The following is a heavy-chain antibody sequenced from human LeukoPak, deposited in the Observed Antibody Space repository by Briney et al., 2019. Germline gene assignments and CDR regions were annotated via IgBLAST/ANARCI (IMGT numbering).Heavy chain of an antibody. CDR3: ARLHGDYRDY. CDR1: GASLSSNNW. CDR2: IYHSGSA. Sequence: SGTLSLTCAVSGASLSSNNWWSWVRQPPGKGLEWIGEIYHSGSANYNPSLKSRVSISVDKSKNQFSLNLRSLTAADTAVYYCARLHGDYRDYLGQGTLVTVSS. J-gene: IGHJ4*02. D-gene: IGHD4-17*01. V-gene: IGHV4-4*02.